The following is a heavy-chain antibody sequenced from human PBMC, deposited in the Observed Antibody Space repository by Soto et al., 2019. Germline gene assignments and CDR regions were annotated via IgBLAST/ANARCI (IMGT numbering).Heavy chain of an antibody. V-gene: IGHV5-51*01. D-gene: IGHD2-2*01. Sequence: EVQLVQSGAEVKKPGESLKISCKGSGYSFTSYWIGWVRQMPGKGLEWMGIIYPGDSDTRYSPSFQGQVTISADKSISTAYLQWSSLKASDTAMYYCARQIHLGYCSSTSCPAGYWGQGTLVTVSS. CDR3: ARQIHLGYCSSTSCPAGY. J-gene: IGHJ4*02. CDR1: GYSFTSYW. CDR2: IYPGDSDT.